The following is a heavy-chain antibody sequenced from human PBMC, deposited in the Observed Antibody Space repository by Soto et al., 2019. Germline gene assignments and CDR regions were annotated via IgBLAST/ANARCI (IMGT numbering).Heavy chain of an antibody. D-gene: IGHD4-4*01. CDR3: AGDPDSVDYYLDMNV. V-gene: IGHV1-69*01. J-gene: IGHJ6*02. Sequence: QVQLVQSGAEVKKPGSSVKVSCKASGGTFSSYAISWVRQAPGQGLEWMGGIIPIFGTANYAQKFQGRVTITAGEGTSTDYRELCRLKTEVTAVYDCAGDPDSVDYYLDMNVWGQGTTV. CDR1: GGTFSSYA. CDR2: IIPIFGTA.